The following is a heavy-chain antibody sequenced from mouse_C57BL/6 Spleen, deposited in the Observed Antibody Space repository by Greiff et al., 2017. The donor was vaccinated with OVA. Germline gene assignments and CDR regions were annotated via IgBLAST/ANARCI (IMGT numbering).Heavy chain of an antibody. V-gene: IGHV1-80*01. CDR2: IYPGDGDT. J-gene: IGHJ4*01. D-gene: IGHD1-1*01. Sequence: QVQLQQSGAELVKPGASVKISCKASGYAFSSYWMNWVKQRPGKGLEWIGQIYPGDGDTNYNGKSKGKATLTADKSSSTAYMQLSSLTSEDSAVYFCARSRVTTVVATQYYYAMDYWGQGTSVTVSS. CDR1: GYAFSSYW. CDR3: ARSRVTTVVATQYYYAMDY.